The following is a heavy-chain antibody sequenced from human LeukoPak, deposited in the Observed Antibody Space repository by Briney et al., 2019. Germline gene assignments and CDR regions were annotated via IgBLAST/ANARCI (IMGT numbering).Heavy chain of an antibody. V-gene: IGHV1-2*02. CDR3: AREVDYYDSSGYSFDY. D-gene: IGHD3-22*01. CDR2: INPNSGGT. J-gene: IGHJ4*02. Sequence: ASVKVSCKASGYTFTGYYMHRVRQAPGQGLEWTGWINPNSGGTNYAQKFQGRVTMTRDTSISTAYMELSRLRSDDTAVYYCAREVDYYDSSGYSFDYWGQGTLVTVSS. CDR1: GYTFTGYY.